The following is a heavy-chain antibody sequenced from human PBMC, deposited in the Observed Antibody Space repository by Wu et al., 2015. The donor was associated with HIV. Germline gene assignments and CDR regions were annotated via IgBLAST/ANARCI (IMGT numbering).Heavy chain of an antibody. CDR2: IIPIFGTA. CDR3: ARDDSSGAPGWLPFDY. D-gene: IGHD5-18*01. Sequence: QVQLVQSGAEVKKPGSSVKVSCKASGGTFSSYAISWVRQAPGQGLEWMGGIIPIFGTANYAQKFQGRVTITADESTSTAYMELSSLRSEDTAVYYCARDDSSGAPGWLPFDYVGPGNAGHRLL. J-gene: IGHJ4*02. V-gene: IGHV1-69*12. CDR1: GGTFSSYA.